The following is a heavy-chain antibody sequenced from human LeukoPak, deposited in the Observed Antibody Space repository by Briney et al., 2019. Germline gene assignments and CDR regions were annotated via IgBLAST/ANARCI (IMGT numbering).Heavy chain of an antibody. Sequence: GGSLRLSCAASGFTFSSYGMHWVRQAPGKGLEWVAFIRYDGSNKYYADSVKGRFTISRDNSKNTLYLQMNSLRAEDTAVYYCAKAWGGSYYRGGYFDYWGQGTLVTVSS. CDR1: GFTFSSYG. V-gene: IGHV3-30*02. CDR2: IRYDGSNK. CDR3: AKAWGGSYYRGGYFDY. D-gene: IGHD1-26*01. J-gene: IGHJ4*02.